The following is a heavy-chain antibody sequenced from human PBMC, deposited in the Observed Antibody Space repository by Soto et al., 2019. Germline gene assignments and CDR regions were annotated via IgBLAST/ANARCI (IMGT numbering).Heavy chain of an antibody. J-gene: IGHJ6*02. V-gene: IGHV4-59*01. CDR2: IYYSGST. Sequence: SETLSLTCTVSGGSISSYYWSWIRQPPGKGLEWIGYIYYSGSTNYNPSLKSRVTISVDTSKNQFSLKLSSVTAADTAVYYCAITTVTTPLYYYYYGMDVWGQGTTVTVSS. CDR1: GGSISSYY. CDR3: AITTVTTPLYYYYYGMDV. D-gene: IGHD4-17*01.